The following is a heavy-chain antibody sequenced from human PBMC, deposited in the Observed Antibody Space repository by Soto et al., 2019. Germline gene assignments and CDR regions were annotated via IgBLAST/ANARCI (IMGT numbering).Heavy chain of an antibody. CDR3: AKRPTYYDSHGTQPWAFDS. J-gene: IGHJ4*02. D-gene: IGHD3-22*01. CDR2: ISDSGGSA. V-gene: IGHV3-23*01. Sequence: GGSLRLSCAASGFTFSNYALSWVRQAPGKGLEWVSAISDSGGSAYYADSVKGRFTISRDNSKNTLYLQMNSLRAEDTAFYYCAKRPTYYDSHGTQPWAFDSWGQGTLVTVS. CDR1: GFTFSNYA.